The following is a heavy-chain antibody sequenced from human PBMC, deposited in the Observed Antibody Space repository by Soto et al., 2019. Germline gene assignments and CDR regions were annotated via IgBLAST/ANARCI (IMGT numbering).Heavy chain of an antibody. CDR1: GFAFSSYG. Sequence: QAQLVESGGGVVQPGRSLRLSCAASGFAFSSYGMHWDRQAPGTGLEWVAVISYDGSLQHYADSVKGRFTISRDNSKNMVLLQMTSLRAEDTALYYCASDRGYGHASVPYSWGQGTLVSVSS. CDR3: ASDRGYGHASVPYS. D-gene: IGHD5-18*01. J-gene: IGHJ4*02. CDR2: ISYDGSLQ. V-gene: IGHV3-30*03.